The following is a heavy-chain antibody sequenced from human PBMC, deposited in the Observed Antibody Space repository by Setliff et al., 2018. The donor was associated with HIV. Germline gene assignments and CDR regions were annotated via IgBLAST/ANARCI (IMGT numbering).Heavy chain of an antibody. CDR3: ARDRRTGYDILTGYSFDY. V-gene: IGHV1-69*10. CDR1: GYTFTAFG. D-gene: IGHD3-9*01. J-gene: IGHJ4*02. Sequence: SVKVSCKASGYTFTAFGMNWLRQAPGQGLEWMGGIIPILGIANYAQKFQSRVTITADKSTSTAYMELSSLRSEDTAVYYCARDRRTGYDILTGYSFDYWGQGTLVTVSS. CDR2: IIPILGIA.